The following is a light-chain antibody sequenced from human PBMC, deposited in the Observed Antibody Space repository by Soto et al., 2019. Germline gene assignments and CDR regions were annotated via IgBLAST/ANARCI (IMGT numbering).Light chain of an antibody. CDR3: QQYNNWPPWT. Sequence: EIVMTQSPATLSVSPGERATLSCRASQSVSSNLAWYQQKPGQAPRLLIYGASTRATGIPARFSGSGSGTEFTITISSVQSEDFADYYCQQYNNWPPWTFGQGTKLEIK. V-gene: IGKV3-15*01. CDR2: GAS. J-gene: IGKJ2*02. CDR1: QSVSSN.